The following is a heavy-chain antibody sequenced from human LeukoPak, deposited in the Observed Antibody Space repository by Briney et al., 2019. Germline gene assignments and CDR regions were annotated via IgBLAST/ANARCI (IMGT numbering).Heavy chain of an antibody. CDR2: IYPGDSDT. CDR1: GFRFDIYW. D-gene: IGHD3-16*01. J-gene: IGHJ2*01. Sequence: GESLKISCQGSGFRFDIYWIGWVRQIPGKGLEWMGNIYPGDSDTRFSPSFQGQATMSADRSSGTAYLQWSSLKASDTAMYYCARRQGGQNWHFDLWGRGTAVTVS. CDR3: ARRQGGQNWHFDL. V-gene: IGHV5-51*01.